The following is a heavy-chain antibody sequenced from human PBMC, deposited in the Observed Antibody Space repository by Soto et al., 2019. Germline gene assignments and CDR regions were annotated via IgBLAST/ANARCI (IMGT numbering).Heavy chain of an antibody. Sequence: QITLKESGPTLVKPTQPLTLTCTFSGFSLSTSGVGVGWIRQPPGKALEWLALIYWDDDKRYSPSLKSRLTITKDTSKNQVVLTMTNMDPVDTATYYCAHSPPTYYDYIWGSYRPDFDYWGQGTLVTVSS. CDR3: AHSPPTYYDYIWGSYRPDFDY. V-gene: IGHV2-5*02. CDR2: IYWDDDK. CDR1: GFSLSTSGVG. J-gene: IGHJ4*02. D-gene: IGHD3-16*02.